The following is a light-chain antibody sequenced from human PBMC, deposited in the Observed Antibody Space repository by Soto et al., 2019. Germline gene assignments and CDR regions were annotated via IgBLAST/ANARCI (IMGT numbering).Light chain of an antibody. J-gene: IGLJ2*01. Sequence: QSVLTQPPSASGTPGQRVTISRSGSSSNIGRNIVNWYQQLPGTAPKLLIYSNNQRPSGVPDRFSGSKSGTSGSLAISGLQSEDEADYYCAGWDDSLNGPVFGGGTKLTVL. CDR1: SSNIGRNI. CDR2: SNN. V-gene: IGLV1-44*01. CDR3: AGWDDSLNGPV.